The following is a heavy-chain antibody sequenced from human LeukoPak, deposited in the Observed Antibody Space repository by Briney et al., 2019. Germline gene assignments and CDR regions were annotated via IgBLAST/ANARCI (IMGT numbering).Heavy chain of an antibody. J-gene: IGHJ6*04. CDR1: GGSLSPYY. Sequence: SETLSLTCTVSGGSLSPYYWSWIRQSPGKGLEWIGYISYSGSTNSHPSLKSRVTISVDMSKPQFYLELSSVTAADTAVYYCAELGITMIGGVWGKGTTVTISS. CDR3: AELGITMIGGV. D-gene: IGHD3-10*02. CDR2: ISYSGST. V-gene: IGHV4-59*01.